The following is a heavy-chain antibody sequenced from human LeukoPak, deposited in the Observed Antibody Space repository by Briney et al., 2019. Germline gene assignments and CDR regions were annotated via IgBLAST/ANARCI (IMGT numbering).Heavy chain of an antibody. CDR1: EFTFSTYW. Sequence: GGSLRPSCVGSEFTFSTYWMSWVRQAPGKGLEWVANIRQDGSETYFVDSVKGRFTISRDNANNSLYMQMNSLRAEDTAVYYCARGRYCSGGICYFDYWGQGTLVTVSS. D-gene: IGHD2-15*01. J-gene: IGHJ4*02. CDR2: IRQDGSET. CDR3: ARGRYCSGGICYFDY. V-gene: IGHV3-7*04.